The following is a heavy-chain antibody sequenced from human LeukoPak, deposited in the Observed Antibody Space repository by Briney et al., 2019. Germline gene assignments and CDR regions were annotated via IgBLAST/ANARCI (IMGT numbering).Heavy chain of an antibody. CDR3: ARGDGYDNN. D-gene: IGHD5-12*01. Sequence: GSLRLSCAASGFIFSGYWMSWVRQPPGKGLEWIGEINHSGSTNYNPSLKSRVTISVDTSKNQLSLKLSSVTAADTAVYYCARGDGYDNNWGQGTLVTVSS. CDR1: GFIFSGYW. J-gene: IGHJ4*02. CDR2: INHSGST. V-gene: IGHV4-34*01.